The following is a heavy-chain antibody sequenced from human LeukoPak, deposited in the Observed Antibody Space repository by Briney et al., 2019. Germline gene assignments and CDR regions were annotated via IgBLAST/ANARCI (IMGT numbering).Heavy chain of an antibody. V-gene: IGHV1-18*04. D-gene: IGHD2-2*02. CDR3: ARGGRIEVVPAAIGAFDI. CDR2: ISAYNGNT. CDR1: GYTFTSYG. Sequence: ASVKVSCKASGYTFTSYGISWVRQAPGQGLEWMGWISAYNGNTNYAQKLQGRVTMTTDTSTSTAYMELRSLRSDDTAVYYCARGGRIEVVPAAIGAFDIWGQGTMVTVSS. J-gene: IGHJ3*02.